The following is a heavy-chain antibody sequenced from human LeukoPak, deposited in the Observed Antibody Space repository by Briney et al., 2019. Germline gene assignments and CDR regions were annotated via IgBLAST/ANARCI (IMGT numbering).Heavy chain of an antibody. D-gene: IGHD3-3*01. CDR2: IYPGDSDT. CDR1: GYSFTSYW. V-gene: IGHV5-51*01. Sequence: GESLKISCKGSGYSFTSYWIGWVRQMPGKGLEWMGIIYPGDSDTRYSPSFQGQVTISADKSISTAYLQWSSLKASDTAMYYCARCPKRRITIFGVATEFDPWGQGTLVTVSS. J-gene: IGHJ5*02. CDR3: ARCPKRRITIFGVATEFDP.